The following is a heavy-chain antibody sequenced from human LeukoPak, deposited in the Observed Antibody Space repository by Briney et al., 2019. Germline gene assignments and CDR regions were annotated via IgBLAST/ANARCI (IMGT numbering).Heavy chain of an antibody. CDR1: GGTFSSYA. V-gene: IGHV1-69*15. CDR3: ARELGDYGDYVDAFDI. J-gene: IGHJ3*02. Sequence: RRASVKVSCKASGGTFSSYAISWVRQAPGQGLEWMGRIIPIFGTANYAQKFQGRVTITPDESTSTAYMELRSLRSEDTAVYYRARELGDYGDYVDAFDIWGQGTMVTVSS. CDR2: IIPIFGTA. D-gene: IGHD4-17*01.